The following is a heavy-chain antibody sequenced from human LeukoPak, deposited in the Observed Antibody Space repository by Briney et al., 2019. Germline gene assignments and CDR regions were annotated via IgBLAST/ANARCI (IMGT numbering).Heavy chain of an antibody. CDR2: MNPNSGNT. Sequence: ASVKVSCKASGYTFTSYVINWVRQATGQGLEWMGWMNPNSGNTGYAQKFQGRVTMTEDTSTDTAYMELSSLRSEDTAVYYCATDRWTDDSSGYYYGVFDYWGQGTLVTVSS. J-gene: IGHJ4*02. V-gene: IGHV1-8*01. D-gene: IGHD3-22*01. CDR3: ATDRWTDDSSGYYYGVFDY. CDR1: GYTFTSYV.